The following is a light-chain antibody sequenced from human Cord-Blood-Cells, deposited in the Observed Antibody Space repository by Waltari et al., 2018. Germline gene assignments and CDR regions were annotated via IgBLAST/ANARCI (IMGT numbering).Light chain of an antibody. CDR3: CSYAGSSTVYV. V-gene: IGLV2-23*01. Sequence: SALTQPASVSGSHGQSITISCTGTSSDVGSYNLVSWYQQHPGKAPKLMIYEGSKRPSGVSNRFAGSKSGNTASLTISWLQAEDEADYYCCSYAGSSTVYVFGTGTKVTVL. CDR1: SSDVGSYNL. J-gene: IGLJ1*01. CDR2: EGS.